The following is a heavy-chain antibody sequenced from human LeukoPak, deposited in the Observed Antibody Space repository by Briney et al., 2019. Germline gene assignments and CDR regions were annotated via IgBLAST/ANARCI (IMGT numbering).Heavy chain of an antibody. CDR3: TRESGSYHGNDY. CDR2: INPNNGGT. V-gene: IGHV1-2*06. CDR1: GYTFTGY. D-gene: IGHD1-26*01. Sequence: ASVKVSCKASGYTFTGYMHWVRQAPGQGLEWMGRINPNNGGTTYAQKFQGRVTMTGDTSISTAYMELSSLRSDDTAVYYCTRESGSYHGNDYWGQGTLVTVSS. J-gene: IGHJ4*02.